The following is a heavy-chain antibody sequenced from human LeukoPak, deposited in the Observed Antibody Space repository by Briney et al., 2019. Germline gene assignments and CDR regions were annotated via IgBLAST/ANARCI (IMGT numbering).Heavy chain of an antibody. V-gene: IGHV3-7*01. D-gene: IGHD3-9*01. J-gene: IGHJ6*02. Sequence: GGSLRLSCAASGFTSSSYWMSWVRQAPGRGREWVANIKQDGSEKYYVDSVNGRFTISRDNAKNSLYLQINSLRAEDTAVYYCARGYFDWSPGDYGMDVWGQGTTVTVSS. CDR2: IKQDGSEK. CDR1: GFTSSSYW. CDR3: ARGYFDWSPGDYGMDV.